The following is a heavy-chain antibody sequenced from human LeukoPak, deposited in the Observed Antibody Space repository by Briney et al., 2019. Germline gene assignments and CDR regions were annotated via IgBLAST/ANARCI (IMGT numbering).Heavy chain of an antibody. CDR2: ISSNGGGT. D-gene: IGHD3-3*01. CDR3: VKDSPPDYDFWSGYYTGIESSYFDY. CDR1: GFTFSSYA. Sequence: GGSLRLSCSASGFTFSSYAMHWVRQAPGKGLEYVSAISSNGGGTYYADSVKGRFTISRDNSKNTLYLQMSSLRAEDTAVYYCVKDSPPDYDFWSGYYTGIESSYFDYWGQGTLVTVSS. V-gene: IGHV3-64D*06. J-gene: IGHJ4*02.